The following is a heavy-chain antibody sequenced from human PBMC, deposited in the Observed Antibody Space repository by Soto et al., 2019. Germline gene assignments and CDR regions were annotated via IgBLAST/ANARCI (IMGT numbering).Heavy chain of an antibody. V-gene: IGHV3-23*01. D-gene: IGHD6-19*01. CDR1: GFTFSNYA. CDR3: VKKPQSSLGWYFLDY. Sequence: GGSLRLSCEASGFTFSNYAMNWVRQTPGKGLEWVSGISGSGANTYYADSAKGRFTISRDNSKNTLSLQMNSLRAEDTAIYYCVKKPQSSLGWYFLDYWGQGTRVTVSS. CDR2: ISGSGANT. J-gene: IGHJ4*02.